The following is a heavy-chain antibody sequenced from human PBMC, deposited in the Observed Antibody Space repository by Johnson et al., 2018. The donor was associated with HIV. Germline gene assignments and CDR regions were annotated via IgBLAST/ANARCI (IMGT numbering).Heavy chain of an antibody. J-gene: IGHJ3*02. Sequence: VQLVESGGGLVQPGRSLRLSCAASGFTFDDYAMHWVRQAPGKGLEWVSGISWNSGSIGYADSVKGRFTISRDNAKNSLYLQMNSLSAEDTALYYCAKAGYCTGGVCYHLDAFDIWGQGTMVTVSS. CDR3: AKAGYCTGGVCYHLDAFDI. CDR1: GFTFDDYA. CDR2: ISWNSGSI. D-gene: IGHD2-8*02. V-gene: IGHV3-9*01.